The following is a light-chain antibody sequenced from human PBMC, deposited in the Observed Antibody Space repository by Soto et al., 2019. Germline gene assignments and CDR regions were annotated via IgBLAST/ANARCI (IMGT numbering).Light chain of an antibody. V-gene: IGKV3-20*01. CDR1: QSVRSDY. CDR3: QQYGNSPLT. CDR2: GVS. J-gene: IGKJ4*01. Sequence: EIVLTHSLDTLSLSPCQRATLSFSASQSVRSDYFAWYQQKPGQAPRVIIFGVSTRATGVPDRFSGSGSGTDFTLTISRLEPEDFALYYCQQYGNSPLTFGGGTKVDI.